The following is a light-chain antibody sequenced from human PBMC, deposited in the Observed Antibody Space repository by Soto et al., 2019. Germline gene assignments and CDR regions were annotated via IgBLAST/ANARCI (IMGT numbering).Light chain of an antibody. V-gene: IGLV2-14*01. Sequence: QSALTQPASVSGSPGQSITISCNGTSSDVGGYNYVSWYQQHPGKVPKLMIYEVTYRPSGISNRFSGSKSANTASLTISGLQTEDEADYYCSSYTSSTTLVFGTGTKVTVL. CDR3: SSYTSSTTLV. CDR1: SSDVGGYNY. CDR2: EVT. J-gene: IGLJ1*01.